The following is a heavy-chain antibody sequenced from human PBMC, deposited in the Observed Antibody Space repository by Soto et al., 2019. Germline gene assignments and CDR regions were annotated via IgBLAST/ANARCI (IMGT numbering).Heavy chain of an antibody. D-gene: IGHD2-8*01. CDR1: GFTFSSYW. Sequence: PGGSLRLSCASSGFTFSSYWMHWVRQAPGKGLVWVSRINSDGSSTSYADSVKGRFTISRDNAKNTLYLQMNSLRAEDTAVYYCARSRAYCTNGVCYHYFDYCGQGTLVTVSS. V-gene: IGHV3-74*01. CDR3: ARSRAYCTNGVCYHYFDY. CDR2: INSDGSST. J-gene: IGHJ4*02.